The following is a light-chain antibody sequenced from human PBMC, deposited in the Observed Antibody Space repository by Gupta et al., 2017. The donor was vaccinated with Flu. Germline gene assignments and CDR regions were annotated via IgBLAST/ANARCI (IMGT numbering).Light chain of an antibody. CDR2: DAS. CDR1: QSVSNY. CDR3: QQRSNWPPIT. Sequence: ERATLSCRASQSVSNYLAWYQQKPGQAPRLLIFDASNRATGIPSRFSGSGSGTDFTLTISSLEPEDFALYYCQQRSNWPPITFGQGTRLEIK. J-gene: IGKJ5*01. V-gene: IGKV3-11*01.